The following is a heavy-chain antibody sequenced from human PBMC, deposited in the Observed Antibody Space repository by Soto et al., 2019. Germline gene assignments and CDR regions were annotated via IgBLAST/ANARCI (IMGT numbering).Heavy chain of an antibody. D-gene: IGHD3-3*01. CDR1: GYSISSGYY. V-gene: IGHV4-38-2*02. CDR2: IYHSGST. CDR3: AREGDDVLRFLEWLSDGGRYFDY. J-gene: IGHJ4*02. Sequence: PPETLSLTCAVSGYSISSGYYWGWIRQPPGKGLEWIGTIYHSGSTYYNPSLKSRVTILVDTSKNQFSLKLSSVTAADTAVYYCAREGDDVLRFLEWLSDGGRYFDYWGQGTLVTVSS.